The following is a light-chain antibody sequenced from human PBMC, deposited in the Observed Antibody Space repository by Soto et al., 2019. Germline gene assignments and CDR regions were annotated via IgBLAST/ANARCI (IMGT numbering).Light chain of an antibody. V-gene: IGKV2-30*01. CDR3: MQSTHSPHT. CDR1: QSLVYSDGNTR. CDR2: RVS. J-gene: IGKJ2*01. Sequence: DVVMSQSPLSLPVTLGQPASISCRSSQSLVYSDGNTRLNWYQQRPGQSPRRLIHRVSNRDSGVPDRFSGSGSGTDVTLKISRVEAEDVGFYYCMQSTHSPHTFGQGTKLEIK.